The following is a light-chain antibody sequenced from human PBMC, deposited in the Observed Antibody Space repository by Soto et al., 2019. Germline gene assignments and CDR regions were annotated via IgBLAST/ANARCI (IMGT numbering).Light chain of an antibody. Sequence: DIQMTQSPPTLSASVGDRVTITCRAGQSINRWLAWYQQKPGRAPNLLIYDVSTLQSGVPSRFSGSGSETEFTLTISSLEPDDFATYYCQQYNAFSTFGQGTKVDIK. CDR2: DVS. V-gene: IGKV1-5*01. CDR1: QSINRW. J-gene: IGKJ2*01. CDR3: QQYNAFST.